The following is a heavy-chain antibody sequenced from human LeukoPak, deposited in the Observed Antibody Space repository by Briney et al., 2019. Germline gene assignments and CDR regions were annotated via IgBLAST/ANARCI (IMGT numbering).Heavy chain of an antibody. CDR1: GGSISSYY. J-gene: IGHJ4*02. CDR3: ARAEGPDYYGSGSYYNVSDY. D-gene: IGHD3-10*01. V-gene: IGHV4-59*12. CDR2: VYYSGST. Sequence: PSETLSLTCTVSGGSISSYYWSWIRQPPGKGLEWIGYVYYSGSTNSNPSLKSRVTISVDTSKNQFSLKLSSVTAADTAVYYCARAEGPDYYGSGSYYNVSDYWGQGTLVTVSS.